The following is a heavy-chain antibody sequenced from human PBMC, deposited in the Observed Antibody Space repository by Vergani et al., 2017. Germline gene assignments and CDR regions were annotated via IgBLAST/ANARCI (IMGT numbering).Heavy chain of an antibody. J-gene: IGHJ6*02. CDR2: IIPILGIA. D-gene: IGHD2-8*01. CDR3: ARWDGVSELYGMDV. V-gene: IGHV1-69*02. Sequence: QVKLVQSGAEVKKPGSSVKVSCKASGGTFSSYTISWVRQAPGQGLEWMGRIIPILGIANYAQKYQSRDRITAEKSKSTAYMELSSLRSEDTAVYYCARWDGVSELYGMDVWGQGTTVTVSS. CDR1: GGTFSSYT.